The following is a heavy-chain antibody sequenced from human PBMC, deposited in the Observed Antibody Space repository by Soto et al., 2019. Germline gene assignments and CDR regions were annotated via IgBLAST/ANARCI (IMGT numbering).Heavy chain of an antibody. V-gene: IGHV4-34*01. CDR3: ARAYRINGWSDYFFDY. Sequence: SETLSLTCAVYGGSFANYYWNWIRQPPGKGLEWIGEINYSGSTDYNPSLESRVTISVDPSKNQFSLRLNSVTAADTAVYFCARAYRINGWSDYFFDYWGQGTLVTVSS. J-gene: IGHJ4*02. D-gene: IGHD6-19*01. CDR2: INYSGST. CDR1: GGSFANYY.